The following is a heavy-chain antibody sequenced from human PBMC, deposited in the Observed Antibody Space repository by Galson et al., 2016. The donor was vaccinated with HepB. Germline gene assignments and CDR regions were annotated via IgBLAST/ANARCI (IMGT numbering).Heavy chain of an antibody. CDR1: GFTFSSYA. CDR2: ISGSRGGT. Sequence: SLRLSCAASGFTFSSYAMNWVRQAPGKGLAWVSSISGSRGGTYYADSVKGRFTIYRDHSKNTLYLQMNSLSADDTAVYYCARRGINWGFFDYWGQGTLVTVSS. D-gene: IGHD7-27*01. V-gene: IGHV3-23*01. CDR3: ARRGINWGFFDY. J-gene: IGHJ4*02.